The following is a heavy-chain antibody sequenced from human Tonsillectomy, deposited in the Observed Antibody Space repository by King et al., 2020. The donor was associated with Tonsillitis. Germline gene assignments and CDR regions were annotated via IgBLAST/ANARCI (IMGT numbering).Heavy chain of an antibody. D-gene: IGHD6-19*01. V-gene: IGHV4-59*01. CDR2: VDYSGST. Sequence: VQLQESGPGLVKPSETLSLTCRVSGGLISSFYWSWIRQPPGKGLEWIGYVDYSGSTNYNPSLRSRVTISVDMSKNQFSLKLSSVTAADTAVYYCARDRAAGHGYFDLWGRGTLVTVSS. J-gene: IGHJ2*01. CDR1: GGLISSFY. CDR3: ARDRAAGHGYFDL.